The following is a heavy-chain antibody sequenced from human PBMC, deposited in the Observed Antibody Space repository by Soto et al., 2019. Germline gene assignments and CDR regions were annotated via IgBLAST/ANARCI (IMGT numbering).Heavy chain of an antibody. CDR1: GGSFSGYY. D-gene: IGHD3-22*01. CDR2: INHSGST. V-gene: IGHV4-34*01. Sequence: SETLSLTCAVYGGSFSGYYWSWTRQPPGKGLEWIGEINHSGSTNYNPSLKSRVTISVDTSKNQFSLKLSSVTAADTAVYYCARASWYYDSSGPLSADVWCQGTTVTVSS. J-gene: IGHJ6*02. CDR3: ARASWYYDSSGPLSADV.